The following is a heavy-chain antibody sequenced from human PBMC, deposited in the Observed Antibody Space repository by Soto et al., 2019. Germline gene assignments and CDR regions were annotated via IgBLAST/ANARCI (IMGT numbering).Heavy chain of an antibody. V-gene: IGHV1-69*13. CDR2: IIPIFGTA. CDR3: ARDYQTTYSSSSQWLVLAY. CDR1: GGTFSSYA. Sequence: SVKVSCKAAGGTFSSYAISWVRQAPGQGLEWMGGIIPIFGTANYAQKFQGRVTITADESTSTAYMELSSLRSEDTAVYYCARDYQTTYSSSSQWLVLAYWGQGTLVTVSS. J-gene: IGHJ4*02. D-gene: IGHD6-6*01.